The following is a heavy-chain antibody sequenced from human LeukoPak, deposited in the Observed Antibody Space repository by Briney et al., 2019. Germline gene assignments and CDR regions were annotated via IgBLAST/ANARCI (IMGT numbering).Heavy chain of an antibody. CDR2: INHSGST. CDR3: ARGHYYDSSGSHGAYYFDY. CDR1: GGSFSGYY. V-gene: IGHV4-34*01. D-gene: IGHD3-22*01. Sequence: SETLSLTCAVYGGSFSGYYWSWIRQPPGKGLEWIGEINHSGSTNYNPPLKSRVTISVDTSKNQFSLKLSSVTAADTAVYYCARGHYYDSSGSHGAYYFDYWGQGTLVTVSS. J-gene: IGHJ4*02.